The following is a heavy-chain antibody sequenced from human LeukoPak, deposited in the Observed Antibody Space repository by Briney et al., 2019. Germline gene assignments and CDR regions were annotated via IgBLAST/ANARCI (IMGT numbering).Heavy chain of an antibody. CDR1: GFTFSSYS. V-gene: IGHV3-21*01. J-gene: IGHJ5*02. D-gene: IGHD6-13*01. Sequence: GGSLRLSCAASGFTFSSYSMNWVRQAPGKGLEWGSSISNSSSYIYYADSVKGRFTVSRDNAKNSLYLQMNSLRAEDTAVYYCARDRGIAAAGPVNWFDPWGQGTLVTVSS. CDR3: ARDRGIAAAGPVNWFDP. CDR2: ISNSSSYI.